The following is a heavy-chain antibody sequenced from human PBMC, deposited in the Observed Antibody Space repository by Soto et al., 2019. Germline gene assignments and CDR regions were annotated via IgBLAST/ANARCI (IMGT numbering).Heavy chain of an antibody. CDR2: INSDGSST. Sequence: GGSLRLSCAASGFTFSSYWMHWVRQAPGKGLVWVSRINSDGSSTSYADSVKGRFTISRDNAKNTLYLQMNSLRAEDTAVYYCAALPLRFLEWLPNPIDYWGQGTLVTVSS. J-gene: IGHJ4*02. D-gene: IGHD3-3*01. CDR1: GFTFSSYW. V-gene: IGHV3-74*01. CDR3: AALPLRFLEWLPNPIDY.